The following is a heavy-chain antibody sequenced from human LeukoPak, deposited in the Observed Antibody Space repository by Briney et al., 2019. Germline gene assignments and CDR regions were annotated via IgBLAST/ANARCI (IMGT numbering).Heavy chain of an antibody. Sequence: GGSLRLSCAASGFTFSSYGMNWVRPAPGKGLEWLSYLSNTGNIHYAQSVKGRFTISRDNAKNSLYLQMDGLRAEDTAVYYCARRGDTPMIGDHWGQGSLVTVAS. V-gene: IGHV3-48*01. D-gene: IGHD5-18*01. CDR2: LSNTGNI. CDR3: ARRGDTPMIGDH. J-gene: IGHJ4*02. CDR1: GFTFSSYG.